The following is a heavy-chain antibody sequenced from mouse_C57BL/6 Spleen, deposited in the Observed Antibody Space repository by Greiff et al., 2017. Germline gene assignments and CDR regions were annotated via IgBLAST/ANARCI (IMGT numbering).Heavy chain of an antibody. V-gene: IGHV1-39*01. CDR3: ARRYRSSHWYFDV. Sequence: EVKLLESGPELVKPGASVKISCKASGFSFTDYNMNWVKQSNGKSLEWIGVINPNYGTTSYNQKFKGKATLTVDQTSSTAYMQVNALTSEDSAVYYCARRYRSSHWYFDVWGTGTTVTVSS. D-gene: IGHD1-1*01. CDR2: INPNYGTT. J-gene: IGHJ1*03. CDR1: GFSFTDYN.